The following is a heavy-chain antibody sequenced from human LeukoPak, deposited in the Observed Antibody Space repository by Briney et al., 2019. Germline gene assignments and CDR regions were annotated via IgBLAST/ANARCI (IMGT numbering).Heavy chain of an antibody. V-gene: IGHV4-39*01. CDR2: IYYSGST. D-gene: IGHD2-21*01. CDR1: GGSISSSSYY. CDR3: ARQGCGGDCPWAY. Sequence: LETLSLTCTVSGGSISSSSYYWGWIRQPPGKGLEWIGSIYYSGSTYYNPSLKSRVTISVDTSKNQFSLKLSSVTAADTAVYYCARQGCGGDCPWAYWGQGTLVTVSS. J-gene: IGHJ4*02.